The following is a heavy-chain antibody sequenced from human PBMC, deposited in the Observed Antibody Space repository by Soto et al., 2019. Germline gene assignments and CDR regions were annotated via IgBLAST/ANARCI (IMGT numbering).Heavy chain of an antibody. J-gene: IGHJ3*02. D-gene: IGHD3-9*01. CDR3: ARHLEDILTGYYSSFGAFDI. Sequence: SETLSLTCTVSGGSISSYYWSWIRQPPGKGLEWIGYIYYSGSTNYNPSLKSRVTISVDTSKNQFSLKLSSVTAADTAVYYCARHLEDILTGYYSSFGAFDISGQGTMVTVSS. CDR2: IYYSGST. CDR1: GGSISSYY. V-gene: IGHV4-59*08.